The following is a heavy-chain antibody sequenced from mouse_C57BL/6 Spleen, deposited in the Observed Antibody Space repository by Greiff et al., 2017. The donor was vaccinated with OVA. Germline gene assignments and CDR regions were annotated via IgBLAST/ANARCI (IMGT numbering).Heavy chain of an antibody. V-gene: IGHV1-82*01. J-gene: IGHJ2*01. CDR3: ARWGDEYFDY. CDR1: GYAFSSSW. Sequence: VQLQQPGPELVKPGASVKISCKASGYAFSSSWMNWVKQRPGKGLEWIGRIYPGDGDTNYNGKFKGKATLTADKSSSTAYMQLSSLTSEDSAVYFCARWGDEYFDYWGQGTTLTVSS. CDR2: IYPGDGDT.